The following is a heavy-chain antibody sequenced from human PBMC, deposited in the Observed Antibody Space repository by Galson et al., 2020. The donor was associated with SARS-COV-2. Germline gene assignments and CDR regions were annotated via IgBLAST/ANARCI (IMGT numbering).Heavy chain of an antibody. CDR2: IYYSGST. CDR1: GGSISSGGYY. Sequence: SETLSLTCTVSGGSISSGGYYWSWIRQHPGKGLEWIGYIYYSGSTYYNPSLKSRVTISGDRSKNQFSLRLSSVTAADTAVYYCARLHYGEYAPEAFDIWGPGTRVTVAS. D-gene: IGHD4-17*01. CDR3: ARLHYGEYAPEAFDI. V-gene: IGHV4-31*03. J-gene: IGHJ3*02.